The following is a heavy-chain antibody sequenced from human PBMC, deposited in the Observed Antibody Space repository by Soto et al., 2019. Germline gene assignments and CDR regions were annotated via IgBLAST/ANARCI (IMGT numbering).Heavy chain of an antibody. D-gene: IGHD6-13*01. CDR1: GFTFSRFW. CDR3: TRDPGAYSSTWSFYFDS. CDR2: INTDGSST. Sequence: EVQLVESGGGLVQPGGSLRLSCAASGFTFSRFWMHWVRQAPGKGLVWVSRINTDGSSTTYADSVKGRFTISRDNAKNTLYLQMDSLRAEDTGVYYCTRDPGAYSSTWSFYFDSWGKGTLVTVSS. V-gene: IGHV3-74*01. J-gene: IGHJ4*02.